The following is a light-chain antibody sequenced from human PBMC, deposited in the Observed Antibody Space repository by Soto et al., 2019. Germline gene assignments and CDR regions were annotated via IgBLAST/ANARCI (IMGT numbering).Light chain of an antibody. Sequence: IVLTQSPATLSLSPGERATLSCRASQSVSSYLAWYQQKPGQAPRLLIYGTSNRATGIPARFSGSVSGTDFTLTISSLEPEDFAVYYCQHRTSWLDGTFGQGTKVEV. CDR3: QHRTSWLDGT. J-gene: IGKJ1*01. CDR2: GTS. V-gene: IGKV3-11*01. CDR1: QSVSSY.